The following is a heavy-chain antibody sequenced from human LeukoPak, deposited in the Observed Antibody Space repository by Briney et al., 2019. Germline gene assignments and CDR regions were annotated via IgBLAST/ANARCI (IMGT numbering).Heavy chain of an antibody. CDR3: ARHLGYCSSTSCSGYFQH. CDR2: IYPGDSDT. J-gene: IGHJ1*01. Sequence: GESLKISCKGSGYSFTSYWIGWVRQMPGKGLEWMGIIYPGDSDTRYSPSFQGQVTISADKSISTAYLQWSSLKASDTAMYYCARHLGYCSSTSCSGYFQHWGQGTLVTVSS. V-gene: IGHV5-51*01. D-gene: IGHD2-2*01. CDR1: GYSFTSYW.